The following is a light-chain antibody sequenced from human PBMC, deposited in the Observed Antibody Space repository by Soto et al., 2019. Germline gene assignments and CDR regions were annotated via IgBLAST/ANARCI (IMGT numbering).Light chain of an antibody. CDR2: EGT. J-gene: IGLJ1*01. CDR1: STNIGSSSL. Sequence: QSALTQSASVSGSPGQSITISCTGSSTNIGSSSLVSWYQQHPGKAPKLMIYEGTKRPSGLSDRFSGSKSGNTASLTISGLQAEDEADYYCSSYTSSNTLYVFGTGTKLTVL. V-gene: IGLV2-14*02. CDR3: SSYTSSNTLYV.